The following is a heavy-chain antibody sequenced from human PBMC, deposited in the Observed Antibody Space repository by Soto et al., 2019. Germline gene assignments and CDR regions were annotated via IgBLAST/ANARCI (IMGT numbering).Heavy chain of an antibody. CDR1: GGAISSGGYY. J-gene: IGHJ6*02. CDR2: IYYSGST. CDR3: ARGSYCSGGSCYGGLRVYYGMDV. D-gene: IGHD2-15*01. Sequence: QVQLQESGPGLVKPSQTLSLTCIVSGGAISSGGYYWSWIRQHPGKGLEWIGYIYYSGSTYYNPSLKSRVTISVDRSENQFSLKLNSVTAADTAVYYCARGSYCSGGSCYGGLRVYYGMDVWGQGTTVTVSS. V-gene: IGHV4-31*03.